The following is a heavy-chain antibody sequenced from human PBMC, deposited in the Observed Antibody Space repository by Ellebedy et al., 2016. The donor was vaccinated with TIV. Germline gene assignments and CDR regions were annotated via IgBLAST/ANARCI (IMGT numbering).Heavy chain of an antibody. V-gene: IGHV1-69*10. CDR2: VIPMFDIT. CDR3: VTDRGRGYSYGYDPFAI. D-gene: IGHD5-18*01. Sequence: AASVKVSCKASGDTFRNYAFSWVRQAPGQGLEWRGAVIPMFDITEFAQKFQGRVRFTADQSTSTAYMELTSLRSDDTAVYYCVTDRGRGYSYGYDPFAIWGQGTVVTVSS. CDR1: GDTFRNYA. J-gene: IGHJ3*02.